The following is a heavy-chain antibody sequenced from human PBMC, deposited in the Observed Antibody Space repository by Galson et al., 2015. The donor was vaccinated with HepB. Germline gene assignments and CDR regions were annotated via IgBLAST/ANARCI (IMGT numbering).Heavy chain of an antibody. D-gene: IGHD2/OR15-2a*01. CDR2: ISYEGHKK. J-gene: IGHJ4*02. V-gene: IGHV3-30*03. CDR3: ARDEAGQYYKFQYMDV. Sequence: SLRLSCAGSGFTFSRYGIHWVRQAPGTGLDWVAAISYEGHKKDYADSVKGRFVVSRKNIENAGFLQIRSLRGEDTAVYHCARDEAGQYYKFQYMDVWGQGALVTVSS. CDR1: GFTFSRYG.